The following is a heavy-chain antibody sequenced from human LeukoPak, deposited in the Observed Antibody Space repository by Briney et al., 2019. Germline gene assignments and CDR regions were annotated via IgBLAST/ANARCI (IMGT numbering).Heavy chain of an antibody. D-gene: IGHD3-22*01. Sequence: SETLSLTCTVSGGSISSYYWSWIRQPPGKGLEWIGYIYYSGSTNYNPSLKSRVTISVDTSKNQFSLKLSSVTAADTAVYYCARVPTYYYDSSARYFDLWGRGTLVTVSS. V-gene: IGHV4-59*01. CDR3: ARVPTYYYDSSARYFDL. CDR1: GGSISSYY. J-gene: IGHJ2*01. CDR2: IYYSGST.